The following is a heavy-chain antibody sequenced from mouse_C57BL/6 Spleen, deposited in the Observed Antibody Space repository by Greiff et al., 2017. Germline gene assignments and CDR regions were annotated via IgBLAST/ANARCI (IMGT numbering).Heavy chain of an antibody. CDR3: ARDYEDYAMDY. Sequence: QVQLQQSGAELARPGASVKLSCKASGYTFTSYGISWVKQRTGQGLEWIGEIYPRSGNTYYNEKFKGKATLTADKSSSTAYMELRSLTSEDSAVYFGARDYEDYAMDYGGQGTSGTVSS. CDR2: IYPRSGNT. J-gene: IGHJ4*01. CDR1: GYTFTSYG. D-gene: IGHD1-1*01. V-gene: IGHV1-81*01.